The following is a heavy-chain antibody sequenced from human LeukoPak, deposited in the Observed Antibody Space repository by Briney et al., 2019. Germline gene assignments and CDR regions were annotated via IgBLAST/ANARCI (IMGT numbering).Heavy chain of an antibody. CDR3: ARDLGGEFNWFDP. CDR1: GGTFSSYA. D-gene: IGHD3-3*01. Sequence: AASVKVSCKASGGTFSSYAISWVRQAPGQGLEWMGGIIPIFGTANYAQKFQGRVTITADESTSTAYMELSSLRSEDTAVCYCARDLGGEFNWFDPWGQGTLVTVSS. J-gene: IGHJ5*02. V-gene: IGHV1-69*13. CDR2: IIPIFGTA.